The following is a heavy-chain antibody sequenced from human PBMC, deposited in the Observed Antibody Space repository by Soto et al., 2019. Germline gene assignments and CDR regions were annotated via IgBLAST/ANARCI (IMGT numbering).Heavy chain of an antibody. J-gene: IGHJ4*02. CDR1: GGTFSSYA. V-gene: IGHV1-69*13. Sequence: SVKVSCKASGGTFSSYAISWVRQAPGRGLEWMGGIIPIFGTANYAQKFQGRVTITADESTSTAYMELSSLRSEDTAVYYCARDLGYSYGSGYWGQGTLVTVSS. CDR2: IIPIFGTA. D-gene: IGHD5-18*01. CDR3: ARDLGYSYGSGY.